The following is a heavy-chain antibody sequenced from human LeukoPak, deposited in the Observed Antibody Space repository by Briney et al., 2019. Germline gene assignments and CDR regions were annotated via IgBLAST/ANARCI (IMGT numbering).Heavy chain of an antibody. CDR1: GGSISSSSYY. CDR3: ARLRWSGYYPFDY. D-gene: IGHD3-3*01. Sequence: KPSETPSPTCTVSGGSISSSSYYWGWIRQPPGKGLEWVGSIYYSGSTYYNPSLKSRVTISVGTSKNQFSLKLSSVTAADTAVYYCARLRWSGYYPFDYWGQGTLVTVSS. J-gene: IGHJ4*02. CDR2: IYYSGST. V-gene: IGHV4-39*01.